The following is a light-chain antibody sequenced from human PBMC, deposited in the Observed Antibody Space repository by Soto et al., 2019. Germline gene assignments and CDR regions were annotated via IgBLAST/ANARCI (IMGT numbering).Light chain of an antibody. CDR1: SGDIGGYNY. CDR2: DVT. V-gene: IGLV2-14*01. CDR3: SSYTSSSTLVV. Sequence: QSALTQPASVSGSPGQSITISCTGASGDIGGYNYVSWYQQHPGKAPKLMIYDVTNRPSGVSNRFSGSKSGNKASLSISGHQAEDEADYFCSSYTSSSTLVVFGGGTKLTVL. J-gene: IGLJ2*01.